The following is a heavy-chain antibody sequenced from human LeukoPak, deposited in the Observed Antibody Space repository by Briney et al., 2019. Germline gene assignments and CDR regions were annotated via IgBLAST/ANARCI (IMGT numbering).Heavy chain of an antibody. CDR2: ISSSSRYI. CDR1: GFTFSSYS. D-gene: IGHD2-2*02. CDR3: ARDRYCSSTSCYTVDY. J-gene: IGHJ4*02. V-gene: IGHV3-21*01. Sequence: GGSLRLSCAASGFTFSSYSMNWVRPAPGKGLEWVSSISSSSRYIYYADSMKGRFTISRDNAKNSLYLQMDSLRAEDTAVYYCARDRYCSSTSCYTVDYWGQGTLVTVSS.